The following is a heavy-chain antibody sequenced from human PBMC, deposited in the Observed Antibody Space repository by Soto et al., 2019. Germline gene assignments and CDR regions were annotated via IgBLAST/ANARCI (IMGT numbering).Heavy chain of an antibody. D-gene: IGHD3-3*02. J-gene: IGHJ6*02. CDR1: GGSFSGYY. CDR2: INHCGGT. CDR3: ARDRQYYQFWSGCQNEGPCAMDV. V-gene: IGHV4-34*02. Sequence: QVQLQQWGAGLLKPSETLSLTCAVYGGSFSGYYWTWIRQAPGKGLEWIGEINHCGGTNYKSSLKSRVTISVDTSKNQFSLILYSVTAADTAVYYCARDRQYYQFWSGCQNEGPCAMDVWGQGTTVIVSS.